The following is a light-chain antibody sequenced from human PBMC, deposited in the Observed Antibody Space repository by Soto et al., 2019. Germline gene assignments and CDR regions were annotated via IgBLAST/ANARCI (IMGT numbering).Light chain of an antibody. J-gene: IGKJ4*01. CDR2: WAS. Sequence: DIVMTQSPDSLAVSLVERATINCKSSQSVLYSPNKKNYLAWYQQKPGQPPKLIIHWASTRGSGVPDRFSGNGSGTDFHLTIDSLQAEDVAVYYCQQYYSTRTVAGGTKVEIK. CDR1: QSVLYSPNKKNY. V-gene: IGKV4-1*01. CDR3: QQYYSTRT.